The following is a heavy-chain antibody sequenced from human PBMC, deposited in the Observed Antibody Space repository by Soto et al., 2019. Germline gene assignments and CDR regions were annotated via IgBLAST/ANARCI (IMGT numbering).Heavy chain of an antibody. CDR2: ISSNGGST. J-gene: IGHJ5*02. Sequence: GRPLSLWSSASVRTISSYGRPWLLQAIGKGLEYVSAISSNGGSTYYADSLKGRFTISRDNSKNTLYLQMSSLRADDTAVYYCVKDAGVPPLYNLFDPWGQGTLVTVSS. V-gene: IGHV3-64D*06. CDR3: VKDAGVPPLYNLFDP. CDR1: VRTISSYG.